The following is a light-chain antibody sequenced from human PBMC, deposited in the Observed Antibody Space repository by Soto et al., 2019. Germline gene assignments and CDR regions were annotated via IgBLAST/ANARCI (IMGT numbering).Light chain of an antibody. J-gene: IGKJ1*01. CDR1: QSLLHSDGKTY. CDR3: QQSYSTPRT. V-gene: IGKV2D-29*01. Sequence: ILMTQTPLSLSVTPGQPASISCKSSQSLLHSDGKTYLSWYLQKPGQPPQLLIYEISNRFSGVPDRFSGSESGTDFTLTISGLQPEDFATYYCQQSYSTPRTFGPGTKVDIK. CDR2: EIS.